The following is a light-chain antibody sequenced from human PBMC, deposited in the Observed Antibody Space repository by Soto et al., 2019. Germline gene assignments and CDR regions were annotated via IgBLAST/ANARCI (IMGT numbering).Light chain of an antibody. CDR2: EAS. CDR1: QSVNIW. V-gene: IGKV1-5*03. Sequence: DIQMTQFPSALSASVGDRVTITCRASQSVNIWLAWYQQKPGKAPKLLISEASTVETGVPARFSGSGSGTQFTLTISSLQSDDFATYYCQQYNTFSGTFGQGTKLEIK. J-gene: IGKJ2*02. CDR3: QQYNTFSGT.